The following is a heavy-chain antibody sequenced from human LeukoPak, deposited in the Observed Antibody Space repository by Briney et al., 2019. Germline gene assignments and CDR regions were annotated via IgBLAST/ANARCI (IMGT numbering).Heavy chain of an antibody. CDR1: GYTFTSYG. D-gene: IGHD2-15*01. V-gene: IGHV1-18*01. Sequence: GASVNVSCKASGYTFTSYGISWVRQAPGQGLEWMGWISAYNGNTNYAQKLQGRVTMTTDTSTSTAYMELRSLRSDDTAVYYCARSTCGGSCYSRDYWGQGTLVTVSS. CDR3: ARSTCGGSCYSRDY. CDR2: ISAYNGNT. J-gene: IGHJ4*02.